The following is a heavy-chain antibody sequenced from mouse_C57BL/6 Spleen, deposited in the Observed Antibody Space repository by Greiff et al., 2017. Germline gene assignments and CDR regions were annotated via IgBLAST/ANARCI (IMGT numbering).Heavy chain of an antibody. J-gene: IGHJ2*01. Sequence: QVQLKQSGPELVKPGASVKISCKASGYAFSSSWMNWVKQRPGKGLEWIGRIYPGDGDTNYNGKFKGKATLTADKSSSTAYMVLSSLTSEESAVCFCAKSSFDDWGQGTTLTVSS. CDR3: AKSSFDD. CDR1: GYAFSSSW. CDR2: IYPGDGDT. V-gene: IGHV1-82*01.